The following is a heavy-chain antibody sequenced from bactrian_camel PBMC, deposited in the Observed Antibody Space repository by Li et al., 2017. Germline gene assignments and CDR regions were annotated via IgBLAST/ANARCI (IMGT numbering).Heavy chain of an antibody. V-gene: IGHV3S53*01. Sequence: HVQLVESGGGSVQAGGSPRLSCQYSTDGYTGYALAWFRQAPTKDREGVASIEGDGSTSYADSVKGRFTISQDTTEETVYLRMTMLKPEDTAMYYCAQSSRIGSPLQSATYNYWGQGTQVTVS. CDR3: AQSSRIGSPLQSATYNY. CDR1: TDGYTGYA. CDR2: IEGDGST. J-gene: IGHJ4*01. D-gene: IGHD1*01.